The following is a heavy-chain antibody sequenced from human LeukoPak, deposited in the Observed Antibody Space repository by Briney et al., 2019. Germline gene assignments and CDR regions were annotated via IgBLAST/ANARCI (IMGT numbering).Heavy chain of an antibody. CDR2: IWYDGSKK. D-gene: IGHD1-26*01. V-gene: IGHV3-33*01. CDR3: ARAAYSGSYHSDY. CDR1: GFSFSSYG. J-gene: IGHJ4*02. Sequence: PGGSLRLSCAASGFSFSSYGMHWVRQAPGKGLEWVAVIWYDGSKKYYADSVKGRFIISRDNSRNTLYLQMNSLRAEDTAVYYCARAAYSGSYHSDYWGQGTLVTVSS.